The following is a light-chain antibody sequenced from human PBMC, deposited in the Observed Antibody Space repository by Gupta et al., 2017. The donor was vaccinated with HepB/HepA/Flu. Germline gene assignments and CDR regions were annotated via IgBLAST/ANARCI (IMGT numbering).Light chain of an antibody. CDR2: AAS. Sequence: DIQMTQSPSSLSASLGDRVTITCRASQSISTYLNWYQQKPGKAPKLLIYAASTLQSGVPSRFSGSGSGTDFTLTISSLQREDFATYYCQQIYNTLTWTLGQGTKLEVK. V-gene: IGKV1-39*01. J-gene: IGKJ1*01. CDR3: QQIYNTLTWT. CDR1: QSISTY.